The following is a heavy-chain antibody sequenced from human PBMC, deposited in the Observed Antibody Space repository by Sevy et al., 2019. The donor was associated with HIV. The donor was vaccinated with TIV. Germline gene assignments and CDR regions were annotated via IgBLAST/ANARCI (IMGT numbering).Heavy chain of an antibody. CDR3: TTDGGGYNYGYSFDY. D-gene: IGHD5-18*01. Sequence: GGSLRLSCAASGITFNNAWMNWVRQAPGKGLEWVGRIKSKSDGGTTDYAAPVKGRFAISRDDSKNTLYLQMNSLKTEDTAVYYCTTDGGGYNYGYSFDYWGQGTLVTVSS. J-gene: IGHJ4*02. CDR1: GITFNNAW. V-gene: IGHV3-15*07. CDR2: IKSKSDGGTT.